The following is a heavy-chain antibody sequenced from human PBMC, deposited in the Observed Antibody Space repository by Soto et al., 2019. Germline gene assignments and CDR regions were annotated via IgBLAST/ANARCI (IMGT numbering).Heavy chain of an antibody. Sequence: QVQLVESGGGVVQPGRSLRLSCAASGFTFSSYGMHWVRQAPGKGLEWVAVISYDGSNKYYADSVKGRFTISRDNSKNTLYLQMNSLRAEDTAVYYCAKDGGFGGSYYYYGMDVWGQWTTVTVSS. J-gene: IGHJ6*02. CDR1: GFTFSSYG. CDR3: AKDGGFGGSYYYYGMDV. CDR2: ISYDGSNK. V-gene: IGHV3-30*18. D-gene: IGHD1-26*01.